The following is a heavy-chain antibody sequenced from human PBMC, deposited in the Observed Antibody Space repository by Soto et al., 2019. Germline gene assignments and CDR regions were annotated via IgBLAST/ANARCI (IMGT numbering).Heavy chain of an antibody. CDR3: ARDPYGSSGRSPAGNAFDL. CDR2: IYHSGST. Sequence: QVQLQESGPGLVKPSGTLSLTCAVSGGSISSSNWWSWVRQPPGKGLEWIGEIYHSGSTNYNPSLKSRVTITVDMPKYQFSLKLSSVTAADTAVYYCARDPYGSSGRSPAGNAFDLGGQGTMVTVSS. CDR1: GGSISSSNW. V-gene: IGHV4-4*02. J-gene: IGHJ3*01. D-gene: IGHD3-22*01.